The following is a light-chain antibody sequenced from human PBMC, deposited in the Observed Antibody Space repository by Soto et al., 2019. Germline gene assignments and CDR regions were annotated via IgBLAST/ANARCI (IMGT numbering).Light chain of an antibody. CDR3: QQYKNWLTWT. J-gene: IGKJ1*01. CDR2: GAS. V-gene: IGKV3-15*01. Sequence: EIVMTQSPATLSVSTGERATLSCRASQSVSSSLAWYQHKPGQAPRLLIYGASTRATGIPARFSGSGSGTEFTLTISSLQSEDLAVYYCQQYKNWLTWTFGQGTKVDIK. CDR1: QSVSSS.